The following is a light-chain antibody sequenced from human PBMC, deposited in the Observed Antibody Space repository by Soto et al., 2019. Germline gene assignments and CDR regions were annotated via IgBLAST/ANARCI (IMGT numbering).Light chain of an antibody. Sequence: QSVLTQPPSVSGAPGQRVTIACTGSNSNIGAGYDVHWYQQLPGTAPKLLIYANNNRPSGVPDRFSGSRSGTSASLAIIGLQAEDEADYYCQSYDSSRGGFYVFGTGTKLTVL. CDR2: ANN. CDR1: NSNIGAGYD. CDR3: QSYDSSRGGFYV. J-gene: IGLJ1*01. V-gene: IGLV1-40*01.